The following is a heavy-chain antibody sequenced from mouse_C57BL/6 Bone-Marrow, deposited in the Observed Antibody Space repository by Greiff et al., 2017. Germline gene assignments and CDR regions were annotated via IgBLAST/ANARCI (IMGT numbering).Heavy chain of an antibody. Sequence: EVMLVESGGGLVKPGGSLKLSCAASGFTFSSYAMSWIRQTQEKRLEWVATISDGGNYTYYPDNVKGRFTISRENAKNNLYLQMSHLKSEDTAMYYCARVRVITTGVATPAWFAYGGQGTLVTVSA. CDR3: ARVRVITTGVATPAWFAY. J-gene: IGHJ3*01. CDR2: ISDGGNYT. CDR1: GFTFSSYA. V-gene: IGHV5-4*03. D-gene: IGHD1-1*01.